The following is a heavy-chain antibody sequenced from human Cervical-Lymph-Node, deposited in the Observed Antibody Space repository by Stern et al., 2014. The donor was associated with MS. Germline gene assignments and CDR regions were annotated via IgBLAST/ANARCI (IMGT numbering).Heavy chain of an antibody. CDR3: ARLSTAVDF. CDR1: GGSISSRY. Sequence: VQLVESGPGLVKPSETLSLTCAVSGGSISSRYWGWIRQPPGKGLEWIGLISHSGDTKYNPSLKSRVTISLDQSKNQFSLKGPSVTAADTAVYYCARLSTAVDFWGQGTLVTVSS. V-gene: IGHV4-59*08. J-gene: IGHJ4*02. CDR2: ISHSGDT.